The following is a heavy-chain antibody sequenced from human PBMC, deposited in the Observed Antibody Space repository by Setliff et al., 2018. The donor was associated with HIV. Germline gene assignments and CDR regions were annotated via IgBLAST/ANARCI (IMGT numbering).Heavy chain of an antibody. CDR2: VNHSGNT. CDR3: ARDRGSYNFWSGLARGDNWFDP. J-gene: IGHJ5*02. V-gene: IGHV4-39*07. Sequence: SETLSLTCAVSGYSISSGSYYWTWIRQPPGKGLEWIGEVNHSGNTNYNPSLKSRVTISADTSKNQFSLNLTSVTAADTAVYYCARDRGSYNFWSGLARGDNWFDPWGQGTLVTVSS. CDR1: GYSISSGSYY. D-gene: IGHD3-3*01.